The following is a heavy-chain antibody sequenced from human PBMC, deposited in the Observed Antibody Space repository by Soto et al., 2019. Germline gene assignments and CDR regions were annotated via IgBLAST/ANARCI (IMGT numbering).Heavy chain of an antibody. CDR2: MYSNGIT. CDR1: GGSVSSASYY. D-gene: IGHD3-10*01. V-gene: IGHV4-61*01. CDR3: ARAGLGSSALY. Sequence: SETLSLTCTVSGGSVSSASYYWSWIRQPPGKGLEWIGYMYSNGITNYNPSLKSRVTISVDTSKNQFSLKLTSVTAADTAVYYCARAGLGSSALYWGQGTLVTVSS. J-gene: IGHJ4*02.